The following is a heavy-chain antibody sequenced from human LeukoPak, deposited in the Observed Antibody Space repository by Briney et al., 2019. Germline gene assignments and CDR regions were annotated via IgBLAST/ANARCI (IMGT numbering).Heavy chain of an antibody. Sequence: SETLSLTCAVHGGSFSGYYWRWIRQPPGKGLGWIGEINHSGSPNYNPSLKSRVTISVDTSKNQLSLKLSSVTAAVTAVYYCARRYSSGWRYWGQGTLVTVSS. CDR1: GGSFSGYY. CDR2: INHSGSP. V-gene: IGHV4-34*01. J-gene: IGHJ4*02. D-gene: IGHD6-19*01. CDR3: ARRYSSGWRY.